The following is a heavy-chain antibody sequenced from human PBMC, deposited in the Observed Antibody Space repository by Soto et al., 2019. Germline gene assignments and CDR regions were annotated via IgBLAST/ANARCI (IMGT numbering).Heavy chain of an antibody. Sequence: SETLSLTCAVYGGSFSGYYWSWIRQPPGKGLEWIGEINHSGSTNYNPSLKSRATISVDTSKNQFSLKLSSVTAADTAVYYCAGSGYSGSYIQHWGQGTLVTVSS. V-gene: IGHV4-34*01. CDR2: INHSGST. D-gene: IGHD1-26*01. CDR1: GGSFSGYY. J-gene: IGHJ1*01. CDR3: AGSGYSGSYIQH.